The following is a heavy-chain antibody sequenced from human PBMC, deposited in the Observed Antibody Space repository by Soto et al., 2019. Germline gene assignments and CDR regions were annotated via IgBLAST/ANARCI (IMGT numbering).Heavy chain of an antibody. CDR1: GFTFNNYA. J-gene: IGHJ4*02. CDR3: AKDRAGYSRQIDY. D-gene: IGHD6-13*01. CDR2: ISGSGSST. V-gene: IGHV3-23*01. Sequence: EVQLLESGGGLVQPGGSLRLSFATSGFTFNNYAMSWVRQAPGKGLEWVSAISGSGSSTYYADSVKGRFTISRDNSKNTLTLQMNSLRAEDTAVYYCAKDRAGYSRQIDYWGQGTLVTVSS.